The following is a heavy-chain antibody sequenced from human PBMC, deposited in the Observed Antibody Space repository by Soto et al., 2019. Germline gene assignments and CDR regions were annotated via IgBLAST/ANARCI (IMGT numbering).Heavy chain of an antibody. Sequence: GASVKVSCKASGYTFTNYYMHWVRQAPGQGLEWMGMINPNGGSTTYAQRFQGRVTMTRDTSRRTDYMELSSLRSEDTAVYYCARAYSYVSGFDYWGQGTLVTVSS. J-gene: IGHJ4*02. CDR2: INPNGGST. V-gene: IGHV1-46*03. D-gene: IGHD5-18*01. CDR1: GYTFTNYY. CDR3: ARAYSYVSGFDY.